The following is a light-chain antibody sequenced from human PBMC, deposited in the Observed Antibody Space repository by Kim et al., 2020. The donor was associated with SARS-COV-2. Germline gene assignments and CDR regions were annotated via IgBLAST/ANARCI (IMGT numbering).Light chain of an antibody. J-gene: IGKJ4*01. CDR1: QSLTSTY. CDR2: GAF. V-gene: IGKV3-20*01. CDR3: LQYDKSLT. Sequence: LSPGEGAALTCKTSQSLTSTYLAWYQQKPGQAPRLLLSGAFKRATGIPDRFSGGGSGTQFTLTITRLEPEDFAVYFCLQYDKSLTFGGGTKVDIK.